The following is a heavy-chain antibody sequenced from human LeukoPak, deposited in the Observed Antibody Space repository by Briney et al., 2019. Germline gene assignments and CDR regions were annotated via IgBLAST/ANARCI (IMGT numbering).Heavy chain of an antibody. CDR1: EYSFTSYW. Sequence: GESLKVSCKGSEYSFTSYWIGWVRQMPEKGLEWMGIIYPGDSETRYSPSFQGQVTISADKSISTTYLQWSSLKASDTAMYYCARRTSSGLFDYWGQGTLVTVSS. CDR3: ARRTSSGLFDY. CDR2: IYPGDSET. D-gene: IGHD3-10*01. J-gene: IGHJ4*02. V-gene: IGHV5-51*01.